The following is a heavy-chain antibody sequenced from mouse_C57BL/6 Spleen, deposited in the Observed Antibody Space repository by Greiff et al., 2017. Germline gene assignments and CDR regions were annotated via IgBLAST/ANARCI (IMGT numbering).Heavy chain of an antibody. V-gene: IGHV1-22*01. CDR1: GYTFTDYN. D-gene: IGHD1-1*01. CDR3: ARGYYGSSDYFDY. CDR2: INPNNGGT. J-gene: IGHJ2*01. Sequence: VQLQQSGPELVKPGASVKMSCKASGYTFTDYNMHWVKQSHGKSLEWIGYINPNNGGTSYNQKFKGKATLTVNKSSSTAYMELRSLTSEVSAVYYWARGYYGSSDYFDYWGQGTTLTVSS.